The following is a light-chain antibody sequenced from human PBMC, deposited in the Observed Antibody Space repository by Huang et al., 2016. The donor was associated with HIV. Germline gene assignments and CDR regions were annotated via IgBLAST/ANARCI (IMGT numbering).Light chain of an antibody. CDR2: DAF. CDR3: QQYHNLPYT. V-gene: IGKV1-33*01. Sequence: DIQMTQSPSSLSASVGDRVTNTCQASKDIGNYLTWYRQKPGRAPELLIYDAFKLETGVPSRSSGSGAGADFTFTISSLQPEDSATYYCQQYHNLPYTFGQGTKLEIK. J-gene: IGKJ2*01. CDR1: KDIGNY.